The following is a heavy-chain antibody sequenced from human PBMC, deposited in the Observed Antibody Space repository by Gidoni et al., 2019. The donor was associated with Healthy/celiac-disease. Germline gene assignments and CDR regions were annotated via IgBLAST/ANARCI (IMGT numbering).Heavy chain of an antibody. D-gene: IGHD2-8*02. Sequence: HLQLQASVPGLVTPSETLSLTCTSSGGFISSSSYYWGWIRQPPGKGLEWIGSIYYSGSTYYNPSLKSRVTISVDTSKNQFSLKLSSVTAADTAVYYCARVLGRYYFDYWGQGTLVTVSS. CDR1: GGFISSSSYY. CDR2: IYYSGST. V-gene: IGHV4-39*07. CDR3: ARVLGRYYFDY. J-gene: IGHJ4*02.